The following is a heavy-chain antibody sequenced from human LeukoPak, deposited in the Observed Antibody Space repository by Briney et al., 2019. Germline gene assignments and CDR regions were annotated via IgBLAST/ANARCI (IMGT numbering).Heavy chain of an antibody. J-gene: IGHJ4*02. CDR3: ARDLYRIVVVPHYFDY. CDR2: ISWNSDNI. D-gene: IGHD3-22*01. CDR1: GFTFDDYA. V-gene: IGHV3-9*01. Sequence: GRSLRLSCAASGFTFDDYAMHWVRQAPGKGLEWVSGISWNSDNIAYADSVKGRFTISRDNAKNSLYLQMNSLRAEDTAVYYCARDLYRIVVVPHYFDYWGQGTLVTVSS.